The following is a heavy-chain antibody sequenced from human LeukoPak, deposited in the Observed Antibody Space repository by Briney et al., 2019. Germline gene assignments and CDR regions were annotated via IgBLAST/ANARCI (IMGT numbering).Heavy chain of an antibody. CDR2: IYYSGST. D-gene: IGHD3-10*01. V-gene: IGHV4-59*08. CDR1: GGSISSYY. CDR3: ARLFRGVIGGWFDP. Sequence: RPSETLSLTCTVSGGSISSYYWSWIRQPPGKGLEWIGYIYYSGSTNYNPSLKSRVTISVDTSKNQFSLKLSSVTAADTAVYYCARLFRGVIGGWFDPWGQGTLVTVSS. J-gene: IGHJ5*02.